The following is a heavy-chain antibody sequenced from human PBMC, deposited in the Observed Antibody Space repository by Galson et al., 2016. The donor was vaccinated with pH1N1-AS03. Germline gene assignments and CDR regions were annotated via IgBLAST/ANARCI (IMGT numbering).Heavy chain of an antibody. D-gene: IGHD6-19*01. CDR1: GFTFSGYA. J-gene: IGHJ4*02. Sequence: SLRLSCAASGFTFSGYAMFWVRQAPGKGLEWVAIISYDGANKYYADSVKGRFTISRDNSKNPLFLQMNSVRAEDTAVYYCARIRDVVQWRYVDYWGRGTMVTVSS. V-gene: IGHV3-30*01. CDR3: ARIRDVVQWRYVDY. CDR2: ISYDGANK.